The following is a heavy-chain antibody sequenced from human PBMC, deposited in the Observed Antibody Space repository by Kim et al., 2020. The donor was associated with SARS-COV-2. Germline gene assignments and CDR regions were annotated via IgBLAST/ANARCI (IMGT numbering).Heavy chain of an antibody. J-gene: IGHJ4*02. CDR2: IKSKTDGGTT. V-gene: IGHV3-15*01. Sequence: GGSLRLSCAASGFTFSNAWMSWVRQAPGKGLEWVGRIKSKTDGGTTDYAAPVKGRFTISRDDSKNTLYLQMNSLKTEDTAVYYCTTVVQAGYSSSWWGAVGTYYFDYWGQGTLVTVSS. D-gene: IGHD6-13*01. CDR1: GFTFSNAW. CDR3: TTVVQAGYSSSWWGAVGTYYFDY.